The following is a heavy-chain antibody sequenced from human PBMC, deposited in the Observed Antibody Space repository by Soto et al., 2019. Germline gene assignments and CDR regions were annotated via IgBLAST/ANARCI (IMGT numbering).Heavy chain of an antibody. CDR3: ARAVHLRDDSSGYPPGDAFDI. CDR1: GGSISSGGYY. D-gene: IGHD3-22*01. J-gene: IGHJ3*02. V-gene: IGHV4-31*03. Sequence: QVQLQESGPGLVKPSQTLSLTCTVSGGSISSGGYYWSWIRQHPGKGLEWIGYIYYSGSTYYNPSLKSRVTMAVDTSKNQFSMKLSSVTAADTAVYYCARAVHLRDDSSGYPPGDAFDIWGQGTMVTVSS. CDR2: IYYSGST.